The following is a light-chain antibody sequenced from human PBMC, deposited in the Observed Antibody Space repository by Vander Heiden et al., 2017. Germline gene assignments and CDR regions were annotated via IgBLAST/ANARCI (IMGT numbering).Light chain of an antibody. J-gene: IGLJ3*02. CDR3: AAWDDSLNGPV. CDR2: SNN. V-gene: IGLV1-44*01. Sequence: QSVLTQPPSASGTPGPRVTISCSGSSSNIGSNTVNWYQQLPGTAPKLLIYSNNQRPSGVPDRFSGSKSGTSASLATSGLQSEDEADYYCAAWDDSLNGPVFGGGTKLTVL. CDR1: SSNIGSNT.